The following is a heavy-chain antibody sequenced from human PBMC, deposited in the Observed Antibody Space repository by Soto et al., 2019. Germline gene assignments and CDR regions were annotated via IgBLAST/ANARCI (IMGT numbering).Heavy chain of an antibody. J-gene: IGHJ4*02. D-gene: IGHD3-22*01. CDR2: INPGNGNT. CDR1: GYTFTSYG. Sequence: ASVKVSCKASGYTFTSYGINWVPQAPGRGLEWMGWINPGNGNTKYSQQFQGRVIIDRDTSASTAYMELSSLRSEDTAVYYCARGGYFDSSNYLAYWGLGTLVTLSS. V-gene: IGHV1-3*01. CDR3: ARGGYFDSSNYLAY.